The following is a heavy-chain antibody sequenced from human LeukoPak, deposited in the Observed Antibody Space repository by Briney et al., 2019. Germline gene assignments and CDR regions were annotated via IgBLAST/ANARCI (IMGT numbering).Heavy chain of an antibody. CDR2: ISAYNGNT. V-gene: IGHV1-18*01. J-gene: IGHJ3*02. CDR3: ARGEYYYDSSGYYHDAFDI. CDR1: GYTFTSYG. D-gene: IGHD3-22*01. Sequence: ASVKVSCKASGYTFTSYGISWVRQAPGQGLEWMGWISAYNGNTNYAQKLQGRVTMTTDTSTSTAYMELRSLRSDDTAVYYCARGEYYYDSSGYYHDAFDIWGQGTMVTVSS.